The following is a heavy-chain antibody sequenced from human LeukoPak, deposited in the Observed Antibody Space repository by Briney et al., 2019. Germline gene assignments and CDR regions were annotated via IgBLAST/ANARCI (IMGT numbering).Heavy chain of an antibody. D-gene: IGHD3-16*01. Sequence: GGSLRLSCAASGFSFCNYAMSWVRQPPGGGLGCVSGVSTSGDATYYADSVRGRFTLSRDNSTNILYLHGSSLRPEDTAVYYCAREGGSICYDNSDYWGQGILVTVSA. CDR1: GFSFCNYA. J-gene: IGHJ4*02. CDR2: VSTSGDAT. CDR3: AREGGSICYDNSDY. V-gene: IGHV3-23*01.